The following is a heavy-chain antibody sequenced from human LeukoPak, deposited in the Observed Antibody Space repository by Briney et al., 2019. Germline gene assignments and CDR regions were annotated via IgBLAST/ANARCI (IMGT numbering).Heavy chain of an antibody. V-gene: IGHV4-59*08. Sequence: SETLSLTCTVSGGSISSYYWNWIRQPPGKGLEWIGYIYYSGSTNYNPSLKSRVTILVDTSKNPFSLRLSSVTAAETAVYYCAREYSSSSGLRAFDIWGQGTMVTVSS. CDR3: AREYSSSSGLRAFDI. CDR2: IYYSGST. CDR1: GGSISSYY. D-gene: IGHD6-6*01. J-gene: IGHJ3*02.